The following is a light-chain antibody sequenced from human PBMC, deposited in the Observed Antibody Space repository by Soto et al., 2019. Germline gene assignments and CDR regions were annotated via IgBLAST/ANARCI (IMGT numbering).Light chain of an antibody. V-gene: IGKV3-15*01. CDR3: QQYNNWSIT. CDR2: VAF. Sequence: EIVMTQSPATLSVSPGERATLSCRASQSVLSKLAWYQQKPGQAPRLLIYVAFTRATDIPSRFSGSGSGTEFTLTISSLQSEDFAVYYCQQYNNWSITFGQGTRLEIK. J-gene: IGKJ5*01. CDR1: QSVLSK.